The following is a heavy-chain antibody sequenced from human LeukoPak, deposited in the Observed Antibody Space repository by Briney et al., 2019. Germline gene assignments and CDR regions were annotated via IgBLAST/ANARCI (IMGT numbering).Heavy chain of an antibody. J-gene: IGHJ5*02. V-gene: IGHV4-39*07. D-gene: IGHD2-15*01. CDR1: GDSISSSNYY. CDR2: IYYSGST. Sequence: SETLSLTCTVSGDSISSSNYYWGWIRQPPGKGLEWIGSIYYSGSTYYNPSLKSRVTISVDTSKNHFSLKLSSVTAADTAVYYCARDYDCSGGSCYSSWFDPWGQGTLVTVSS. CDR3: ARDYDCSGGSCYSSWFDP.